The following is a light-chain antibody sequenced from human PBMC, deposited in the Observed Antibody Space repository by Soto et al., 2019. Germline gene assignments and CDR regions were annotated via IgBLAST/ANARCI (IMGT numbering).Light chain of an antibody. V-gene: IGKV1-39*01. CDR2: AAS. CDR1: QSIGRF. J-gene: IGKJ5*01. CDR3: QQSYSPPPIT. Sequence: DIQMTQSPSSLSASVGDRVTITCRASQSIGRFLNWYQQKPGKAPALLIYAASSLQSGVPSRFSGSGSGTDFTLTISSLQPEDFATHYCQQSYSPPPITFGQGTRLEIK.